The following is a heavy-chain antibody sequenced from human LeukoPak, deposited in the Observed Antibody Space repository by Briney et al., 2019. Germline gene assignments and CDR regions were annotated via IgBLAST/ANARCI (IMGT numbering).Heavy chain of an antibody. V-gene: IGHV1-18*01. CDR2: ISAYNGNT. D-gene: IGHD1-7*01. CDR1: GYTFTSYG. Sequence: ASVKVSCKASGYTFTSYGISWVRQAPGQGLEWMGWISAYNGNTNYAQKLRGRVTMTTDTSTSTAYMALRSLRSDDTAVYYCARETGITGTTLINWFDPWGQGTLVTVSS. CDR3: ARETGITGTTLINWFDP. J-gene: IGHJ5*02.